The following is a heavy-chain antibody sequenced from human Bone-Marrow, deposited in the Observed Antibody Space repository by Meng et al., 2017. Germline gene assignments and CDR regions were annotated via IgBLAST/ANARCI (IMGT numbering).Heavy chain of an antibody. V-gene: IGHV3-33*01. CDR3: ARDRGYCTNDVCYFFDY. J-gene: IGHJ4*02. Sequence: GESLKISCAASGFTFSSYGMHWVRQAPGKGLEWVAVIWYDGSNKYYADSVKGRFTISRDNSKNTLYLQMNSLRAEDTAVYYCARDRGYCTNDVCYFFDYWGQGTLVTVSS. CDR2: IWYDGSNK. D-gene: IGHD2-8*01. CDR1: GFTFSSYG.